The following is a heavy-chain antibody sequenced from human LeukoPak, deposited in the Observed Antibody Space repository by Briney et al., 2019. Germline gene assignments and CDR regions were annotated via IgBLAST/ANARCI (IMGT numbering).Heavy chain of an antibody. J-gene: IGHJ4*02. V-gene: IGHV3-66*01. CDR2: IYSGGST. CDR3: ARGEGTSTTWPIDY. CDR1: GFTVSSNY. Sequence: GGSLRLSCAASGFTVSSNYMSWVRQAPGKRLEWVSGIYSGGSTYYADSVKGRFTISRDNSKNTLYLQMNSLRAEDTAVYYCARGEGTSTTWPIDYWGQGTLVTVSS. D-gene: IGHD3-16*01.